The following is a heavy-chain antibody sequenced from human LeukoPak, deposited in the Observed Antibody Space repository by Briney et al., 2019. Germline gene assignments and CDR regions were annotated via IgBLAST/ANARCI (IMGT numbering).Heavy chain of an antibody. D-gene: IGHD6-13*01. CDR1: SYTFTRYG. V-gene: IGHV1-18*01. CDR3: ARVAAAGMGFDP. J-gene: IGHJ5*02. CDR2: ISGSNGNT. Sequence: ASVKVSCKASSYTFTRYGISWVRQAPGQGLEWMGWISGSNGNTNYAQKLQGRVTMTTDTSTSTAYMELRSLRSDDTAVYYCARVAAAGMGFDPWGQGTLVTVSS.